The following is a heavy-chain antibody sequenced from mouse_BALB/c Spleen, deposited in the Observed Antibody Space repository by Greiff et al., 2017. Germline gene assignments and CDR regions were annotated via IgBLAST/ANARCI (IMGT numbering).Heavy chain of an antibody. J-gene: IGHJ4*01. CDR1: GFTFSDYG. CDR3: ARDAGDDYDVRMDY. CDR2: ISNLAYSI. D-gene: IGHD2-4*01. Sequence: EVQLVESGGGLVQPGGSRKLSCAASGFTFSDYGMAWVRQAPGKGPEWVAFISNLAYSIYYADTVTGRFTISRENAKNTLYLEMSSLRSEDTAMYYCARDAGDDYDVRMDYWGQGTSVTVSS. V-gene: IGHV5-15*02.